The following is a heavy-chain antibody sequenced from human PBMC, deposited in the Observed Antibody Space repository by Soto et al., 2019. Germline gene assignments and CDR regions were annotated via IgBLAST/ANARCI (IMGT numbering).Heavy chain of an antibody. Sequence: AXVKVSRTTSGYTFSTSGIGWVRQAPGQGLEWVGWIRPDNGNTKSAQRLQGRVTLTTDTSASTAYMELRSLTSDDTAMYYCARDTEPNHYNYWGQGTLVTVSS. D-gene: IGHD2-2*02. CDR3: ARDTEPNHYNY. V-gene: IGHV1-18*01. J-gene: IGHJ4*02. CDR1: GYTFSTSG. CDR2: IRPDNGNT.